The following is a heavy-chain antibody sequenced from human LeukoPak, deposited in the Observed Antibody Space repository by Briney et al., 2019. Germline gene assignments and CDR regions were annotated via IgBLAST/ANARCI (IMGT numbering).Heavy chain of an antibody. V-gene: IGHV3-53*01. CDR1: GFALSSNY. Sequence: GGSLRLSCAASGFALSSNYVGWVRQAPGKGLHWVSLLYSGGGTYYADSVKGRFTISRVTSKNTLYLQMNSLRVDDTAVYYCARDLYSSGWYGIHWGQGTLVTVSS. D-gene: IGHD6-19*01. CDR2: LYSGGGT. J-gene: IGHJ4*02. CDR3: ARDLYSSGWYGIH.